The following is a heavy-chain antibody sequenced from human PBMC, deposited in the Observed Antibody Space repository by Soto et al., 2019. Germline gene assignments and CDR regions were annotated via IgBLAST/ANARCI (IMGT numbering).Heavy chain of an antibody. CDR1: GFTFRDYA. CDR2: ISANGGGT. D-gene: IGHD4-4*01. V-gene: IGHV3-23*01. Sequence: GGSLRLSCAASGFTFRDYAMSWVRQAAGRGLEWVATISANGGGTYYVDSVKGRFTISRDNSENTLNLQMRSLSTEDTAVYYCAKDEDVYTDHRFDFWGQGTLVTVSS. J-gene: IGHJ4*02. CDR3: AKDEDVYTDHRFDF.